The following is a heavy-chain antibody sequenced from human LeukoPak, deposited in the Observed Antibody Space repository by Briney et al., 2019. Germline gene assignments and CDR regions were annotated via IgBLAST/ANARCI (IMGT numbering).Heavy chain of an antibody. CDR1: GGSFSGYY. D-gene: IGHD2-2*01. CDR3: ARSSTRLHYYYYGMDV. CDR2: INHSGST. J-gene: IGHJ6*02. Sequence: NPSETLSLTCAVHGGSFSGYYRSWIRQPPGKGLEWIGEINHSGSTNYNPSLKSRVTISVDTSKNQFSLKLSSVTAADTAVYYCARSSTRLHYYYYGMDVWGQGTTVTVSS. V-gene: IGHV4-34*01.